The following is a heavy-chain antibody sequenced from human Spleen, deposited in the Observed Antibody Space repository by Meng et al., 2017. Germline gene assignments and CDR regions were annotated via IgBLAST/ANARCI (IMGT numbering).Heavy chain of an antibody. V-gene: IGHV3-48*03. Sequence: LSLTCAASGFTFSSYEMNWVRQAPGKGLEWVSYISSSGSTIYYADSVKGRFTISRDNAKNSLYLQMNSLRAEDTAVYYCALLTNGYSSGWHFDYWGQGTLVTVSS. CDR2: ISSSGSTI. J-gene: IGHJ4*02. CDR3: ALLTNGYSSGWHFDY. D-gene: IGHD6-19*01. CDR1: GFTFSSYE.